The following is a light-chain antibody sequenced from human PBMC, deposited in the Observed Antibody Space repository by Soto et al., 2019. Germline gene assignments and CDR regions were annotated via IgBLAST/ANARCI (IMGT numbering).Light chain of an antibody. Sequence: EIVLTQSPATLSLSPGERATLSCRASQSVSSFLAWYQQKPGQAPRPLIYDASNRATGIPTRFSGSGSGTDFTLTISSLEPEDFAVYYCQQRINWPLTFGGGTKVEI. CDR3: QQRINWPLT. J-gene: IGKJ4*01. V-gene: IGKV3-11*01. CDR2: DAS. CDR1: QSVSSF.